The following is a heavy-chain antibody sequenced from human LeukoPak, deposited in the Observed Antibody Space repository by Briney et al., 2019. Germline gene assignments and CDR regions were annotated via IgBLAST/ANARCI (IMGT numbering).Heavy chain of an antibody. CDR3: AREEETWFDP. CDR1: GGSFSGYY. J-gene: IGHJ5*02. V-gene: IGHV4-34*01. Sequence: PSETLSLTRAVYGGSFSGYYWSWIRQPPGKGREWIGEMNHSGRTNYNPSLKTRVTISVDTSKNQFSLKRSSVTAADTAVYYCAREEETWFDPWGQGSLVTVSS. CDR2: MNHSGRT.